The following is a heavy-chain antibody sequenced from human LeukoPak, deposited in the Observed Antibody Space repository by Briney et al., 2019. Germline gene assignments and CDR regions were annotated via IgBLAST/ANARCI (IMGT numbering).Heavy chain of an antibody. V-gene: IGHV4-59*01. D-gene: IGHD3-16*01. CDR2: IYSSGNT. CDR3: ARDPSTFYFDY. Sequence: NPSETLSLTCTVSGGSISSYYWSWIRQPPGQGLEWIGYIYSSGNTDYNPSLKSRVTISVDTSKSQFSLKLSSVTAADTAIYYCARDPSTFYFDYWGQGALVTVSS. J-gene: IGHJ4*02. CDR1: GGSISSYY.